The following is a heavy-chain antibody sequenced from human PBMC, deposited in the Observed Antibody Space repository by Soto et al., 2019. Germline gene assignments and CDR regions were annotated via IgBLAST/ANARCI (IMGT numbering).Heavy chain of an antibody. CDR2: ISGSGGST. CDR1: GFTFSSYA. V-gene: IGHV3-23*01. CDR3: ARNYDFWSGYRPYFDY. D-gene: IGHD3-3*01. J-gene: IGHJ4*02. Sequence: EVQLLESGGGLVQPGGSLRLSCAASGFTFSSYAMSWVRQAPGKGLEWVSAISGSGGSTYYADSVKGRFTISRDNSKNTLYLQMSSLRAEDTAVYYCARNYDFWSGYRPYFDYWGQGTLVTVSS.